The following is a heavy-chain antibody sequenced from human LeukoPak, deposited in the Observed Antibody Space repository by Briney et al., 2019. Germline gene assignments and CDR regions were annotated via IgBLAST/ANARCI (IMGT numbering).Heavy chain of an antibody. Sequence: PSETLSLTCAVYGGSFSGYYWSWIRQPPGKGLEWIGYIYYSGSTNYNPSLKSRVTISVDTSKNQFSLKLSSVTAADTAVYYCARDAVGATGVFDYWGQGTLVTVSS. CDR1: GGSFSGYY. J-gene: IGHJ4*02. CDR3: ARDAVGATGVFDY. CDR2: IYYSGST. V-gene: IGHV4-59*01. D-gene: IGHD1-26*01.